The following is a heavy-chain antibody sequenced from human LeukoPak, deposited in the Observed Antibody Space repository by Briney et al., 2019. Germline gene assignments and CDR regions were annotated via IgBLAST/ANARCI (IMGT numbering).Heavy chain of an antibody. CDR2: IYTSGST. CDR1: GGSISSYY. J-gene: IGHJ3*02. CDR3: ARLDSHLAGDAFDI. V-gene: IGHV4-4*07. Sequence: SETLSLTCTVSGGSISSYYWSWIRQPAGKGLEWIGRIYTSGSTNYNPSLKSRVTMSVDTSKNQFSLKLSSVTAADTAVYYCARLDSHLAGDAFDIWGQGTMVTVSS. D-gene: IGHD3-9*01.